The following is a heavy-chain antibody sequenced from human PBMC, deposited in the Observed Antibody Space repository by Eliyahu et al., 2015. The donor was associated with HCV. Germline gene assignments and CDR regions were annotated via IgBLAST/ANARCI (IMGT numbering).Heavy chain of an antibody. CDR3: ARIVETAVVPYYDMDV. Sequence: QVQLQQWGAGLLKPSETLSLTCXXXGGXFXXYYWSWIRQPPGKGLEWIGEINHSGSTNYNPSLXSRVTISVDTSKNQFSLKLSSVTAADTAVYYCARIVETAVVPYYDMDVWGQGTTVTVSS. J-gene: IGHJ6*02. CDR2: INHSGST. D-gene: IGHD5-18*01. V-gene: IGHV4-34*02. CDR1: GGXFXXYY.